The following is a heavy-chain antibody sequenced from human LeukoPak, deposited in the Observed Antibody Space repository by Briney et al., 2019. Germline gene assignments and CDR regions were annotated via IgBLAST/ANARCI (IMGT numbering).Heavy chain of an antibody. J-gene: IGHJ4*02. Sequence: PSETLSLTCTVSGGSISTYYWSWIRQPPGKGLEWTGYIYYSGNTNYNPSLGSRVTISVDTSKNQLSLKLSSVTAADTAVYYCAGDSGSYRFDSWGQGTLVTVSS. CDR2: IYYSGNT. CDR1: GGSISTYY. D-gene: IGHD1-26*01. CDR3: AGDSGSYRFDS. V-gene: IGHV4-59*01.